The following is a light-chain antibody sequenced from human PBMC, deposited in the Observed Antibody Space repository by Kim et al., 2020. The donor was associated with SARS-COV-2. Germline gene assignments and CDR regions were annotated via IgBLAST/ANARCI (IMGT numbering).Light chain of an antibody. CDR1: QRIASW. J-gene: IGKJ3*01. CDR2: TTS. V-gene: IGKV1-5*03. CDR3: QQYATYPFT. Sequence: ASVGDKVTITGRASQRIASWLAWYQQKPGKHPQLLVYTTSTLPTGVPSTFSGDGAGTEFTLTISSLQPDDFATYYCQQYATYPFTVGPGTKVDIK.